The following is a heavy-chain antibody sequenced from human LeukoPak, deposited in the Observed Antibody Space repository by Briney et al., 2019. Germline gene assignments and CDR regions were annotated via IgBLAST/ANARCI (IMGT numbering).Heavy chain of an antibody. D-gene: IGHD6-13*01. Sequence: GGSLRLSCAASGFTFSSYGMHWVRQAPGKGLEWVAVIWYDGSYKYYADSVKGRFTISRDNSKNTLYLQMNSLRAEDTAVYYCARDRAAAVLDYWGQGTLVTVSS. V-gene: IGHV3-33*01. CDR2: IWYDGSYK. J-gene: IGHJ4*02. CDR1: GFTFSSYG. CDR3: ARDRAAAVLDY.